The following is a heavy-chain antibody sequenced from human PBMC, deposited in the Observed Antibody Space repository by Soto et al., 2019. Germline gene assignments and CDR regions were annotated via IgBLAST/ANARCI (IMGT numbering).Heavy chain of an antibody. D-gene: IGHD3-3*01. V-gene: IGHV3-23*01. CDR1: GFTFSSYA. Sequence: EVQLLESGGGLVQPGGSLRLSCAASGFTFSSYAMSWVRQAPGKGLEWVSAISGSGGSTYYADSVKGRFTISRDNSKNTLYLQMNSLRDEDTAVYYCAKSPPGVDYDFWSGYYSRYYGMDVWGQGTTVTVSS. CDR2: ISGSGGST. J-gene: IGHJ6*02. CDR3: AKSPPGVDYDFWSGYYSRYYGMDV.